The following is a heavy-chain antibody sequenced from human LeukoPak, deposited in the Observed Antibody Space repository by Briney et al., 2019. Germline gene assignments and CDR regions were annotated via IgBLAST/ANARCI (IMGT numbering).Heavy chain of an antibody. V-gene: IGHV1-18*01. CDR3: ARDESSSSPMDV. CDR1: GYTFTSYA. Sequence: GASVKVSCKASGYTFTSYAISWVRQAPGQGLEWMGWISAYNGNTHYAQKVQDRVTMTTDTSTSTAYMEPSRLRSDDTAVYYCARDESSSSPMDVWAKGPRSPSP. CDR2: ISAYNGNT. J-gene: IGHJ6*03. D-gene: IGHD6-6*01.